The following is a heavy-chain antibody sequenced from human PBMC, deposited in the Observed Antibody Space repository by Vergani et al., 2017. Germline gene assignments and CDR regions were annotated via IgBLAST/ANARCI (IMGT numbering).Heavy chain of an antibody. CDR3: FFDFWAGFDSGDV. Sequence: QLVESGGGLVQPGESLKLSCATSGFTFTDSAIHWVRQTSGKGLEWIGRIRDKDYNYATVYAVSVKGRFIISRDDLKKTAYLQMNGLTTEDTAVYYCFFDFWAGFDSGDVWGKGTTVTVSS. CDR2: IRDKDYNYAT. V-gene: IGHV3-73*01. J-gene: IGHJ6*04. CDR1: GFTFTDSA. D-gene: IGHD3/OR15-3a*01.